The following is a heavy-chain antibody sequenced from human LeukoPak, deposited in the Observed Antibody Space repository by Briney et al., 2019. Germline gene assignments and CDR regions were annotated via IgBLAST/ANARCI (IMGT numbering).Heavy chain of an antibody. D-gene: IGHD2-2*01. J-gene: IGHJ4*02. Sequence: VPSVKFSCKASGYTFTGYYMHWVRQATGQGLECMGWINPNSGGTTYAQKFQGRVTMTRDTSISTAYMELSRLRSDDTAVYYCARDSVPVPAAAPVSDYWGQGTLVTVSS. V-gene: IGHV1-2*02. CDR2: INPNSGGT. CDR3: ARDSVPVPAAAPVSDY. CDR1: GYTFTGYY.